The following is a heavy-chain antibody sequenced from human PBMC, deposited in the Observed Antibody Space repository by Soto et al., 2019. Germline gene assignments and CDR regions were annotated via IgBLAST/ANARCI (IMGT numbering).Heavy chain of an antibody. J-gene: IGHJ4*02. CDR2: IYWDDDK. D-gene: IGHD6-19*01. CDR1: GFSLSTSGVG. V-gene: IGHV2-5*02. Sequence: QITLKESGPTLVKPTQTLTLTCTFSGFSLSTSGVGVGWIRQPPGKALEWLALIYWDDDKRYSPSLKSRLTITKDTSKNQVVRTMTNMDPVDTATYYCAHFRSLGWLFDYWGQGTLVTVSS. CDR3: AHFRSLGWLFDY.